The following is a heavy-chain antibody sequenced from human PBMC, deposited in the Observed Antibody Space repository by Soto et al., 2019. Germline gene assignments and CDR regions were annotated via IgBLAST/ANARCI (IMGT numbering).Heavy chain of an antibody. J-gene: IGHJ5*02. CDR1: GGSISSYY. CDR3: ARDIAAATWFDP. Sequence: SETLSLTCTVSGGSISSYYWSWIRQPPGKGLEWIGYIYYSGSTNYNPSLKSRVTISVDTSKNQFSLKLSSVTAADTAVYYCARDIAAATWFDPWGQGTLVTVSS. D-gene: IGHD6-13*01. V-gene: IGHV4-59*01. CDR2: IYYSGST.